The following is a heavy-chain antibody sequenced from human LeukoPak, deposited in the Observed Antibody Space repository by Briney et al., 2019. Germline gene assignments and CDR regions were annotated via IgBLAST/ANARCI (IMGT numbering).Heavy chain of an antibody. CDR1: GFSFSTYT. CDR3: ARDVGYYGSGSYSKDY. V-gene: IGHV3-21*01. D-gene: IGHD3-10*01. J-gene: IGHJ4*02. CDR2: ITSSSTYT. Sequence: PGGSLRLSCAASGFSFSTYTMNWVRQAPGKGLEWASSITSSSTYTYYADSVKGRFTISRDNAKNSLYLQMNSLRAEDTAVYYCARDVGYYGSGSYSKDYWGQGTLVTVSS.